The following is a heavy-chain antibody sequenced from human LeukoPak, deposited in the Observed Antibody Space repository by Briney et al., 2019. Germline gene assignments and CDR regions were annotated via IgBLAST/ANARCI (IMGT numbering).Heavy chain of an antibody. V-gene: IGHV3-23*01. J-gene: IGHJ4*02. D-gene: IGHD6-13*01. CDR2: ISGSGGRT. Sequence: GGSLRLSCAASGFTFSNYAMNWVRQAPGKGLEWVSAISGSGGRTYYADSVKGRFTISRDNSKNTVYLQMNSLRAEDTAVYYCAKDAAGSSWPYYFDYWGQGTLVTVSS. CDR3: AKDAAGSSWPYYFDY. CDR1: GFTFSNYA.